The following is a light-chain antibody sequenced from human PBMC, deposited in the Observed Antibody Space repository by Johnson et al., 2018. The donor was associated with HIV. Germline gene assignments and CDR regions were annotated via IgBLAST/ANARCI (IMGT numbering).Light chain of an antibody. CDR2: ENN. V-gene: IGLV1-51*02. CDR3: GTWDSSLSAGV. J-gene: IGLJ1*01. Sequence: QSVLTQPPSVSAAPGQKVTISCSGSSSNIGNNYVSWYQPLPGTAPKLLIYENNKRPSGIPDRFSGSKSGPSATLGIPGLQPGDEADYYCGTWDSSLSAGVFGTGTKVTVL. CDR1: SSNIGNNY.